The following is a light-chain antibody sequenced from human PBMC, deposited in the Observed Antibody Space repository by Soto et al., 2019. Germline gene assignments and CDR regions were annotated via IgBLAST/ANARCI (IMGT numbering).Light chain of an antibody. Sequence: DIQVTQSPPTLSASVGARVPITCRASQTISTWMAWYQQKPGKAPKLLIYAASTLQSGVPSRFSGSGSGTEFTLTISSLQPEDFATYYCQQLNSYPRAFGQGTRLEIK. CDR3: QQLNSYPRA. CDR1: QTISTW. J-gene: IGKJ5*01. V-gene: IGKV1-9*01. CDR2: AAS.